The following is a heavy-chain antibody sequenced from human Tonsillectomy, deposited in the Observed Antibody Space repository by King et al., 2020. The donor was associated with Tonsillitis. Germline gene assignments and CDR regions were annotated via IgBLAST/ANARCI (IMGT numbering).Heavy chain of an antibody. CDR2: IYYSGST. CDR3: TRVPNCSSTSCYFAGAFDI. CDR1: GVSISSGGYY. Sequence: VQLQESGPGLVKPSQTLSLTCTVSGVSISSGGYYWSWIRQHPGKGLEWIGYIYYSGSTHFNPSLKSRVTISIGTSKNHFSLKLSPVTAADTAIYYCTRVPNCSSTSCYFAGAFDIWGQGTMVTVSS. D-gene: IGHD2-2*01. J-gene: IGHJ3*02. V-gene: IGHV4-31*03.